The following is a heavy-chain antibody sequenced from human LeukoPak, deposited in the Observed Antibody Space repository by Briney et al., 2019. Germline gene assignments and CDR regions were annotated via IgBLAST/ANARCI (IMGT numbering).Heavy chain of an antibody. CDR3: ARTIRGY. CDR2: IKEDGSEK. V-gene: IGHV3-7*03. CDR1: GFTFSNYW. D-gene: IGHD3-10*01. Sequence: PGVSLRLSCAASGFTFSNYWMSWVRQAPGKGLEWVANIKEDGSEKHYVDSVKGRFTISRDNAKNSLYLQMNSLRVEDTAVYYCARTIRGYWGQGTLVTVSS. J-gene: IGHJ4*02.